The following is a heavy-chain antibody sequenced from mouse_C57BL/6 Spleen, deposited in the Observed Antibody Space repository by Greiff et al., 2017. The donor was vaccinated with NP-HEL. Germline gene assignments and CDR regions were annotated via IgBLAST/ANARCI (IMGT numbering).Heavy chain of an antibody. CDR1: GFTFSDYY. CDR3: ARDDYYDFHWYFDV. J-gene: IGHJ1*03. V-gene: IGHV5-16*01. CDR2: INYDGSST. D-gene: IGHD2-4*01. Sequence: EVMLVESEGGLVQPGSSMKLSCTASGFTFSDYYMAWVRQVPEKGLEWVANINYDGSSTYYLDSLKSRFIISRDNAKNILYLQMSSLKSEDTATYYCARDDYYDFHWYFDVWGTGTTVTVSS.